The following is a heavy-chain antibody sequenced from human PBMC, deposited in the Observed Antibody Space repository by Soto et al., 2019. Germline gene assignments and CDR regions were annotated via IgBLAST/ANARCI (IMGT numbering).Heavy chain of an antibody. D-gene: IGHD1-26*01. Sequence: QVQLVQSGAEVKKPGASVKVSYRASGYSFTSIGISWVRQAPGQGLEWMGWISTYNGNTNCAQKFQGRVTMTTDTTTSTAYMEVMTLRSDDTAVYYCARSSSSGSYYFYWGQGTLITVSS. V-gene: IGHV1-18*01. J-gene: IGHJ4*02. CDR3: ARSSSSGSYYFY. CDR1: GYSFTSIG. CDR2: ISTYNGNT.